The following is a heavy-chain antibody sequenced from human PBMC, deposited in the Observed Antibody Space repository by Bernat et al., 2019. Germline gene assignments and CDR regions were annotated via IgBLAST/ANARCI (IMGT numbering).Heavy chain of an antibody. CDR2: IKQDGNEK. D-gene: IGHD2-15*01. J-gene: IGHJ3*02. V-gene: IGHV3-7*03. CDR3: ARVHGGYCSGGNCYSAFDI. CDR1: GFTFSSYW. Sequence: EVQLVESGGGLVQPGGSLRLSCAASGFTFSSYWMGWVRQAPGKGLEWVANIKQDGNEKYYLDSVKGRFTISRDNAKNSLYLQMDSLRAEDTAVYYCARVHGGYCSGGNCYSAFDIWGQGTMVTVSS.